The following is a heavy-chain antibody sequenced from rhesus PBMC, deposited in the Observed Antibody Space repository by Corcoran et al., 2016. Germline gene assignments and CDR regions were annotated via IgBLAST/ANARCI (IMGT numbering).Heavy chain of an antibody. CDR1: GGSIRRNY. D-gene: IGHD2-21*01. CDR3: AWGPNTVLYY. V-gene: IGHV4-173*01. Sequence: QLQLQETGPGLEKPSETLSPTCAVSGGSIRRNYWSWMRTPPWKGLEWIGRISGSGGSTVYNPSLKCRVTFSTDASKNQFSLKLSSVTAAYTAVYYCAWGPNTVLYYWGQGVLVTVSS. CDR2: ISGSGGST. J-gene: IGHJ4*01.